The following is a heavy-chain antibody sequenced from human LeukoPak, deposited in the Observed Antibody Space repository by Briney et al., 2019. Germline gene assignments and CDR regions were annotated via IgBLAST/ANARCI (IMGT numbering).Heavy chain of an antibody. V-gene: IGHV4-38-2*01. CDR2: IYYSGST. D-gene: IGHD2-15*01. Sequence: SETLSLTCAASGYSLSSGSYWGWIRQPPGKGLEWIGIIYYSGSTYSNPSLTSRLTISLDASNNQFSLKLGSVPAADTAVYYCARGGYCSGGSCYFFDYWGQGTLVTVSS. CDR3: ARGGYCSGGSCYFFDY. CDR1: GYSLSSGSY. J-gene: IGHJ4*02.